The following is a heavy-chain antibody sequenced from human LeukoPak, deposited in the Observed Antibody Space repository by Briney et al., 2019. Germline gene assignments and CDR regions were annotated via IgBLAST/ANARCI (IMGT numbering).Heavy chain of an antibody. CDR1: GYTFTGYY. Sequence: ASVKVSCKASGYTFTGYYMHWVRQAPGQGLEWMGWINPNSGGTNYAQKFQGRFTMTRDTSISTAYMELSRLRSDDTAVYYCARDLRTMVRGVIPRNWFDPWGQGTLVTVSS. J-gene: IGHJ5*02. D-gene: IGHD3-10*01. CDR2: INPNSGGT. CDR3: ARDLRTMVRGVIPRNWFDP. V-gene: IGHV1-2*02.